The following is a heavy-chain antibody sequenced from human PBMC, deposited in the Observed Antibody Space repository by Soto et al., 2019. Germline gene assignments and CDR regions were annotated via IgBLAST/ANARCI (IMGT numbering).Heavy chain of an antibody. CDR1: GYTFTSYA. CDR3: ARDRILFPYSSGWYNLFAP. V-gene: IGHV1-3*01. J-gene: IGHJ5*02. D-gene: IGHD6-13*01. CDR2: INAGNGNT. Sequence: GASVKVYCKACGYTFTSYAMHWVRQAPGQRLEWMGWINAGNGNTKYSQKFQGRVTITRDTSASTAYMELSSLRSEDTAVYYCARDRILFPYSSGWYNLFAPWAQGTLVTVSS.